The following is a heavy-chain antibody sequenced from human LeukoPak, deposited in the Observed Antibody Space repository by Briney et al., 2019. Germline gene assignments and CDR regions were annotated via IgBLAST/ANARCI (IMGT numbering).Heavy chain of an antibody. CDR1: GGSASSGSYY. J-gene: IGHJ4*02. V-gene: IGHV4-61*01. CDR2: IYYSGST. D-gene: IGHD6-19*01. CDR3: ARDSEYSSGWEGFDY. Sequence: SETLSLTCTVSGGSASSGSYYWSWIRQPPGNGLEWIGYIYYSGSTNYNPSLKSRVTISVDTSKNQFSLKLSSVTAADTAVYYCARDSEYSSGWEGFDYWGQGTLVTVSS.